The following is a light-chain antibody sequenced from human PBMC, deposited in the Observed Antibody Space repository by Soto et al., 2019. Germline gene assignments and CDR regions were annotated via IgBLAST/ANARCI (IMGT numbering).Light chain of an antibody. J-gene: IGKJ5*01. CDR2: GAS. Sequence: EIVLTQSPGTLSLSPGERATLSCRASQYLSSNYLAWYQQKPGQAPRLLIYGASSRDTGIPDRFSGSGSGTDFTLTVSRLEPEDFAVYYCQQYGSSPPITFGQGTRLEIK. V-gene: IGKV3-20*01. CDR3: QQYGSSPPIT. CDR1: QYLSSNY.